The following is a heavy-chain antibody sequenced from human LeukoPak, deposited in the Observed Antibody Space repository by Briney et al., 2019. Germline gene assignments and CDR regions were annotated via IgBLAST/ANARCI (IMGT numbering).Heavy chain of an antibody. CDR3: ARLEDLYSGSYYDLDY. V-gene: IGHV1-2*02. J-gene: IGHJ4*02. D-gene: IGHD1-26*01. CDR2: INPNSCCT. Sequence: ASVKVSCKASGYTLTRYYMHWVRQAPGQGLEWMGWINPNSCCTNYAQKFQGRVTMTMDTPVSTAYMELSRLRSDDTAVYYCARLEDLYSGSYYDLDYWGQGTLVTVSS. CDR1: GYTLTRYY.